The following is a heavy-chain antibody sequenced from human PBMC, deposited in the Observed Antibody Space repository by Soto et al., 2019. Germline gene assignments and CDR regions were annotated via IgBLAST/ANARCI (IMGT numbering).Heavy chain of an antibody. CDR3: ARSEEGWSRNIVHACDI. J-gene: IGHJ3*02. V-gene: IGHV1-18*01. Sequence: QVQLVQSGAEVKKPGASVKVSCKASGYTFTNYGISWVRQAPGQGLEWMGWISAYNGNTNYSQKLQGRGTMTTDASTSTAYMEVRSLGSDDTAVYYCARSEEGWSRNIVHACDIWGQGTMVTVSS. D-gene: IGHD2-15*01. CDR1: GYTFTNYG. CDR2: ISAYNGNT.